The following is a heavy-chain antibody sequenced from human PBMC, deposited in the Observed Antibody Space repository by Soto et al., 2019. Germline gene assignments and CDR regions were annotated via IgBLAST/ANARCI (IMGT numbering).Heavy chain of an antibody. V-gene: IGHV4-39*07. Sequence: PSETLSLTCTVAGGSISTSTFYWGWMRQPPGKGLEWIASFYYSGNTYYNPSLKSRVTISVDRSKNQFSLKLSSVTAADTAVYYCARVPGPWGQGTLVTVSS. CDR3: ARVPGP. J-gene: IGHJ5*02. CDR1: GGSISTSTFY. CDR2: FYYSGNT.